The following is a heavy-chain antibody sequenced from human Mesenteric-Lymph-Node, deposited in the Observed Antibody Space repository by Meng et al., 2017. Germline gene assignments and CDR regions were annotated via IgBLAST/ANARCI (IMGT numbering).Heavy chain of an antibody. CDR3: ARGFLSFVRVFDY. Sequence: QVQLHEWGSGLCTPSEPLSLTCAVYGGSFSGYYWRWIRQPPGKGLEWIGEINHSGSTNYNPSLKSRVTISVDTSKNQFSLKLSSVTAADTAVYYCARGFLSFVRVFDYWGQGTLVTVSS. CDR1: GGSFSGYY. D-gene: IGHD2/OR15-2a*01. V-gene: IGHV4-34*01. CDR2: INHSGST. J-gene: IGHJ4*02.